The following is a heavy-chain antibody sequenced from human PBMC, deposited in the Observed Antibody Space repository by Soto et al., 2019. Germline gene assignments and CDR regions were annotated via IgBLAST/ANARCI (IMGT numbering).Heavy chain of an antibody. CDR1: DDSINSDKFY. V-gene: IGHV4-39*01. J-gene: IGHJ4*02. D-gene: IGHD3-9*01. CDR2: IYYRGNA. CDR3: ARLEGLATISYYFDF. Sequence: HLQLQESGPGLVKPSETLSLMCSVSDDSINSDKFYWGWIRQPPGKGLEWIGSIYYRGNAYYNPSPQTRVTISLDKSTSQFSLKLNSVTAADSAVYFCARLEGLATISYYFDFWGPGALVTVSS.